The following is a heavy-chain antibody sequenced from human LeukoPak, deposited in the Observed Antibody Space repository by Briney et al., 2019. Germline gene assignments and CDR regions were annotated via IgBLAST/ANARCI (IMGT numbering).Heavy chain of an antibody. CDR2: IYYSGST. J-gene: IGHJ4*02. CDR1: GGSISSGDYY. D-gene: IGHD1-1*01. Sequence: KPSETLSLTCTVSGGSISSGDYYWSWIRQPPGKGLEWIGYIYYSGSTYYNPSLKSRVTISVDTSKNQFSLKLSSVTAADTAVYYCARGSRDWNDEKYWGQGTLVTVSS. CDR3: ARGSRDWNDEKY. V-gene: IGHV4-30-4*01.